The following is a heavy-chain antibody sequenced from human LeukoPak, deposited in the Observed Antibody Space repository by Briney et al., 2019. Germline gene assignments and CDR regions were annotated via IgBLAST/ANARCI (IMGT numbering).Heavy chain of an antibody. CDR1: GFTFSSYE. CDR3: ARYDYYYYGMDV. CDR2: ISSSGSTI. V-gene: IGHV3-48*03. Sequence: GSLRLSCAAAGFTFSSYERNWVRQAPGKGLEWVSYISSSGSTIYYADSVKGRFTISRDNAKNSLYLQMNSLRAEDTAVYYCARYDYYYYGMDVWGQGTTVTVSS. J-gene: IGHJ6*02.